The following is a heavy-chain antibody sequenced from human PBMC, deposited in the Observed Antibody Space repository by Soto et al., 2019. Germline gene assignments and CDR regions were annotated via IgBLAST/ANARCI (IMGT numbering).Heavy chain of an antibody. J-gene: IGHJ4*02. Sequence: VQLVESGGGLVQPGGSLRLSCAASGFTFSSYDMHWVRQATGKGLEWVSAIGTAGDTYYPGSVKGRFTISRENAKNSLYLQMNSLRAGDTAVYYCARGPPDNSGYDSEEGFDYWGQGTLVTVSS. CDR3: ARGPPDNSGYDSEEGFDY. D-gene: IGHD5-12*01. CDR2: IGTAGDT. CDR1: GFTFSSYD. V-gene: IGHV3-13*01.